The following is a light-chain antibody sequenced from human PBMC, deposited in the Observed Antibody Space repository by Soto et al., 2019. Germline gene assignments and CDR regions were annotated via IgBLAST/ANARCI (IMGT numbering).Light chain of an antibody. Sequence: QSALTQPASVSGSPGQSITISCTGTSSDVGSYNVVSWYQQHPGKAPKLMIYEGSKRPSGVSNRFSGSKSGNTASLTISGLQAEDVADYYCCSYAGSSTFLFGGGTKLTVL. CDR1: SSDVGSYNV. CDR3: CSYAGSSTFL. V-gene: IGLV2-23*03. J-gene: IGLJ2*01. CDR2: EGS.